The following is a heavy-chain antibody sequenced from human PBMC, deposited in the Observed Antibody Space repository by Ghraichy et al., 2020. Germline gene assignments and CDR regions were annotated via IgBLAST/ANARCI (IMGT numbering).Heavy chain of an antibody. J-gene: IGHJ4*02. CDR3: ARISDYGGYYFDY. CDR1: GGSISSSRSY. D-gene: IGHD4-17*01. Sequence: SETLSLTCTVSGGSISSSRSYWGWVRQPPGKGLEWIGIIYYSGSTYYNPSLKSRVTISLDTSKNQFSLKLSSVTAADTAVYYCARISDYGGYYFDYWGQGTLVTVSS. V-gene: IGHV4-39*01. CDR2: IYYSGST.